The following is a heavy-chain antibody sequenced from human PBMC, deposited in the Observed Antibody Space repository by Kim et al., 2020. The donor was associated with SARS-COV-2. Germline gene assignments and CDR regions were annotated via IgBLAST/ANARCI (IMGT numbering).Heavy chain of an antibody. CDR3: ASRDY. CDR1: GGSISSYY. CDR2: IYYSGST. J-gene: IGHJ4*02. V-gene: IGHV4-59*08. Sequence: SETLSLTCTVSGGSISSYYWSWIRQPPGKGLEWIGYIYYSGSTNYNPSLKSRVTISVDTSKNQFSLKLSSVTAADTAVYYCASRDYWGQGTLVTVSS.